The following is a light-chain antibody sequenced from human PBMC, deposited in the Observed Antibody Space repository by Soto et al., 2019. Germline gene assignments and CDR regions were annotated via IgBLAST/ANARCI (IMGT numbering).Light chain of an antibody. J-gene: IGKJ5*01. Sequence: DIQMTQSPSSLSASVGDRVTITCRASQSIGNYLNWYRQKPGKAPKLLIYAASTLQSGVPSRFSGSGSGTEFTLTISSLQSEDFAVYYCQQYHNWPITFGQGTRLENK. CDR1: QSIGNY. CDR3: QQYHNWPIT. CDR2: AAS. V-gene: IGKV1-39*01.